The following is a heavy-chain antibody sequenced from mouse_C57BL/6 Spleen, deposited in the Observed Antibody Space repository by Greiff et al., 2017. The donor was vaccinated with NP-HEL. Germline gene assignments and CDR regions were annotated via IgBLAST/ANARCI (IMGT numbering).Heavy chain of an antibody. CDR2: ISYDGSN. V-gene: IGHV3-6*01. CDR3: ARYYDYDEAFAY. J-gene: IGHJ3*01. D-gene: IGHD2-4*01. Sequence: EVKLQESGPGLVKPSQSLSLTCSVTGYSITSGYYWNWIRQFPGNKLEWMGYISYDGSNNYNPSLKKQITITRDTSKNQFFLKLNSVTTEDTATYYCARYYDYDEAFAYWGQGTLVTVSA. CDR1: GYSITSGYY.